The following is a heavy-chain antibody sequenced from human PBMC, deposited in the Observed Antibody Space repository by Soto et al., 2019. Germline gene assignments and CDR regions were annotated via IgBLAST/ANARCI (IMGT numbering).Heavy chain of an antibody. CDR1: RVAFSKFI. CDR3: AKVRYSSPMGYYYGMDV. Sequence: ASVKVSCKASRVAFSKFIVTWVRQAPGLGLEWVGGIIPIFGTANYAQKFQGRVTITADESTSTSYMEVNNLRSEDTAVYYCAKVRYSSPMGYYYGMDVWGQGTTVTVS. V-gene: IGHV1-69*13. D-gene: IGHD6-19*01. J-gene: IGHJ6*02. CDR2: IIPIFGTA.